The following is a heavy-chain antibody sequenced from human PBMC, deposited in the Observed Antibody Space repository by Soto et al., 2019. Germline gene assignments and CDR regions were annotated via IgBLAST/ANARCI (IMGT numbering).Heavy chain of an antibody. J-gene: IGHJ4*02. CDR1: GGSISSYY. CDR2: IYYSGST. Sequence: LEILSLTCTVSGGSISSYYWSWIRQPPGKGLEWIGYIYYSGSTNYNPSLKSRVTISVDTSKNQFSLKLSSVTAADTAVYYCARGITYYDYVWGSYPPYYFDYWGQGTLVTVSS. V-gene: IGHV4-59*01. CDR3: ARGITYYDYVWGSYPPYYFDY. D-gene: IGHD3-16*02.